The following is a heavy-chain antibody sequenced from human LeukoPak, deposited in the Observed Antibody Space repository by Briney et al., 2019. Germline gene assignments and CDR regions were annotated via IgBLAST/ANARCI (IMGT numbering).Heavy chain of an antibody. J-gene: IGHJ4*02. CDR3: AKDHMPAAPTRFDF. D-gene: IGHD2-2*01. CDR2: IRSTGINT. Sequence: GGSLRLSCAASGFTFSSYAMSWVRQAPGKGLEWLSAIRSTGINTYYADSVKGRFTISRDNSKNTLFLQMNSLRAEDTAVYYCAKDHMPAAPTRFDFWGQGTLVTVSS. CDR1: GFTFSSYA. V-gene: IGHV3-23*01.